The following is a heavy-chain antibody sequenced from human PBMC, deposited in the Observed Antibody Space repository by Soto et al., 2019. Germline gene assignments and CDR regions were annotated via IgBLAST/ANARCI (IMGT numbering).Heavy chain of an antibody. CDR2: ISGSGGST. CDR3: AKDRWGAKYCGGDCYLASDY. V-gene: IGHV3-23*01. D-gene: IGHD2-21*01. J-gene: IGHJ4*02. Sequence: EVQLLESGGGLVQPGGSLRLSCAASGFTFSSYAMSWVRQAPGKGLEWVSAISGSGGSTYYADSVKGRFTISRDNSKNTLYLQMNSLRAEDTAVYYCAKDRWGAKYCGGDCYLASDYWGQGTLVTVSS. CDR1: GFTFSSYA.